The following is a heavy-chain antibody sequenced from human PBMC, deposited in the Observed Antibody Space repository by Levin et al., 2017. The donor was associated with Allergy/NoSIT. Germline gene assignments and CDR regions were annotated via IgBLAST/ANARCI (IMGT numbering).Heavy chain of an antibody. V-gene: IGHV3-33*01. CDR3: ARTSAAVDDAFDI. J-gene: IGHJ3*02. Sequence: GGSLRLSCAASGFTFSSYGMHWVRQAPGKGLEWVAVIWYDGSNKYYADSVKGRFTISRDNSKNTLYLQMNSLRAEDTAVYYCARTSAAVDDAFDIWGQGTMVTVSS. CDR2: IWYDGSNK. D-gene: IGHD6-13*01. CDR1: GFTFSSYG.